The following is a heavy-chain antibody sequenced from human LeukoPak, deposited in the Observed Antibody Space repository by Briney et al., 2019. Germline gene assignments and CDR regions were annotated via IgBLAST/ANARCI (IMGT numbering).Heavy chain of an antibody. CDR3: ARGAAIIAAAVRFDY. CDR1: GFTFSNHG. D-gene: IGHD6-13*01. V-gene: IGHV3-48*01. Sequence: GGSLRLSCTASGFTFSNHGMNWVRQAPGKGLEWISYISSTSTDIYYVDSVKGRFTISRDNSKNTLYLQMNSLRAEDTAVYYCARGAAIIAAAVRFDYWGQGTLVTVSS. CDR2: ISSTSTDI. J-gene: IGHJ4*02.